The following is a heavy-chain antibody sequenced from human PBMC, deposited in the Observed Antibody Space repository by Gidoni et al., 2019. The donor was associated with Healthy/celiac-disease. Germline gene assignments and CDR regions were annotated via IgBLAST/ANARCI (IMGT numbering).Heavy chain of an antibody. V-gene: IGHV3-21*01. D-gene: IGHD6-6*01. CDR3: AREGVSFEGSLIAARQRYFDY. CDR1: GFTFSSYS. J-gene: IGHJ4*02. Sequence: EVQLVESGGGLVKPGGSLRLSCAASGFTFSSYSMNWVRQAPGKGLEWVLSISSSSSYIYYADSVKGRFTISRDNAKNSLYLQMNSLRAEDTAVYYCAREGVSFEGSLIAARQRYFDYWGQGTLVTVSS. CDR2: ISSSSSYI.